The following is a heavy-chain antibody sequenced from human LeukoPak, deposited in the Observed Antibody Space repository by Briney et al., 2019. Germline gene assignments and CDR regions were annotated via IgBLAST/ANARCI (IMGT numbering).Heavy chain of an antibody. V-gene: IGHV3-53*01. J-gene: IGHJ4*02. CDR2: IYSGGAI. Sequence: PGGSLRLSCVASGFAVGSNYMSWVRQAPGKGLEWVSLIYSGGAIRYADSVKGRFTISRDSSKNTVYLQLNSLRAGDTAIYYCTKDRRGPAAGTWYFDSWGQGTLVTVSS. CDR3: TKDRRGPAAGTWYFDS. D-gene: IGHD6-13*01. CDR1: GFAVGSNY.